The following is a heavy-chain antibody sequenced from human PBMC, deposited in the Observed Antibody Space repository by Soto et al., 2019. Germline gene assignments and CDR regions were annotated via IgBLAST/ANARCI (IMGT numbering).Heavy chain of an antibody. V-gene: IGHV1-69*13. CDR3: ASNQYYYDSSGPPESAFDI. CDR1: GGTFSSYA. J-gene: IGHJ3*02. D-gene: IGHD3-22*01. Sequence: SVKVSCKASGGTFSSYAISWVRQAPGQGLEWMGGIIPIFGTANYAQKFQGRVTITADESTSTVYMELSSLRSEDTAVYYCASNQYYYDSSGPPESAFDIWGQGTMVTVSS. CDR2: IIPIFGTA.